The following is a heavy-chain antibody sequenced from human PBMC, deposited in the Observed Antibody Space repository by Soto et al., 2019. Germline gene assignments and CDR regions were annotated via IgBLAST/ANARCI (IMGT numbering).Heavy chain of an antibody. CDR2: IIPIFGTA. V-gene: IGHV1-69*13. J-gene: IGHJ5*02. D-gene: IGHD3-9*01. CDR3: ARAGYSTGFNWFDP. CDR1: GGTFSSYA. Sequence: SVKVSCKASGGTFSSYAISWVRQAPGQGLEWMGGIIPIFGTANYAQRFQGRVTITADESTSTAYMELSSLRSEDTAVYYCARAGYSTGFNWFDPWGQGTLVTVSS.